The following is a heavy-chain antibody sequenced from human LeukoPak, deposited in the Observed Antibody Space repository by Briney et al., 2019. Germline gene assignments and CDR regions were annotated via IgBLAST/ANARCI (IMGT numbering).Heavy chain of an antibody. CDR3: GRSGIVTTAVPF. D-gene: IGHD1-26*01. J-gene: IGHJ4*02. Sequence: GGSLRLSCAASGFSFSSYWMSWVRQAPGKGLEWVANIKEDGSEKNYVDSVKGRFTISRDNAKNSLYMQMNTLRAEDTAVYYCGRSGIVTTAVPFWGQGTLVTVSS. CDR2: IKEDGSEK. V-gene: IGHV3-7*01. CDR1: GFSFSSYW.